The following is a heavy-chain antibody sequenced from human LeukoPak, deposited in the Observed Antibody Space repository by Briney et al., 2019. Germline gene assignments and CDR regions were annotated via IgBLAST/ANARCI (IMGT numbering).Heavy chain of an antibody. Sequence: SETLSLTCAVYGGSFSGYYWSWIRQPPGKGLEWIGEINHSGSTNYNPSLKSRVTISVDTSKNQFSLKLSSVTVADTAVYYCARSPGGWYSEYFQHWGQGTLVTVSS. D-gene: IGHD6-19*01. CDR2: INHSGST. CDR3: ARSPGGWYSEYFQH. V-gene: IGHV4-34*01. J-gene: IGHJ1*01. CDR1: GGSFSGYY.